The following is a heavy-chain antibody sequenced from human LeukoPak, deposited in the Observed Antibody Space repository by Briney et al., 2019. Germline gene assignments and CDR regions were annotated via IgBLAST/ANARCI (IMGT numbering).Heavy chain of an antibody. CDR1: GYTFSNYD. J-gene: IGHJ4*02. V-gene: IGHV1-8*01. CDR2: MNPNSGNT. Sequence: GASVKVSCKASGYTFSNYDINWVRQAAGQGLEWLGWMNPNSGNTAYAQKLQGRITMTRDTSISTAYMELSSLRSEDTAVYYCARGKSGSWLQLLDYWGQGTLVTVSS. D-gene: IGHD5-24*01. CDR3: ARGKSGSWLQLLDY.